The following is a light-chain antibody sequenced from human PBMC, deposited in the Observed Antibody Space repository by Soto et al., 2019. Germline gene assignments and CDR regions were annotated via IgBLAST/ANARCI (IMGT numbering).Light chain of an antibody. V-gene: IGLV2-14*01. Sequence: QSALTQPASVSGSPGLSITISCTGTSSDVGGYNSVSWYQQHRGNAPKLMIYDVSNRPGGVSNRFSAYKAGNTASLTSSGLQAEDEGYYYSGSYTSCGSDVFGRGTKVTVL. CDR1: SSDVGGYNS. CDR3: GSYTSCGSDV. CDR2: DVS. J-gene: IGLJ1*01.